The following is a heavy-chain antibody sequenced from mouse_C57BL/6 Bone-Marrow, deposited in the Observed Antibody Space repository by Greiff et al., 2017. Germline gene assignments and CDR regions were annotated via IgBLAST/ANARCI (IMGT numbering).Heavy chain of an antibody. CDR3: ASLYYGNSYFDY. V-gene: IGHV1-81*01. CDR2: IYPRSGNT. D-gene: IGHD2-1*01. CDR1: GYTFTSYG. J-gene: IGHJ2*01. Sequence: QVQLQQSGAELARPGASVKLSCKASGYTFTSYGISWVKQRTGQGLEWIGEIYPRSGNTYYNEKFKGKATLTADTSSSTAYMELRSLTSEDSAVYFCASLYYGNSYFDYWGQGTTRTVSS.